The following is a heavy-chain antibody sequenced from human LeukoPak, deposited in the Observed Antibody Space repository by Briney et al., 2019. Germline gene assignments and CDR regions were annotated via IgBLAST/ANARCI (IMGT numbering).Heavy chain of an antibody. Sequence: ASVKVSCKASGYTFTSYGISWVRQAPGQGLEWMGWISAYNGNTNYAQKLQGRVTMTTDTSTSTAYMELRSLRSDDTAVYYCARDDPQYCSSTSCRYYYYGMDVWGQGTTVTVS. V-gene: IGHV1-18*01. CDR3: ARDDPQYCSSTSCRYYYYGMDV. D-gene: IGHD2-2*01. J-gene: IGHJ6*02. CDR2: ISAYNGNT. CDR1: GYTFTSYG.